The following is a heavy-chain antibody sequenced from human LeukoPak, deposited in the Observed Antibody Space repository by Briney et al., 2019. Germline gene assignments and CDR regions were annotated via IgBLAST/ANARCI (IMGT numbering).Heavy chain of an antibody. Sequence: GGSLRLSCAASGFTFSSYWMHWVRQAPGKGLVWVSRINSDGSSTDYADSVKGRFTISRDNAKNSLYLQMNSLKADDTGVFYCVRDYVWGTRDPDYWGRGTLVTVSS. CDR3: VRDYVWGTRDPDY. CDR1: GFTFSSYW. D-gene: IGHD3-16*01. CDR2: INSDGSST. V-gene: IGHV3-74*01. J-gene: IGHJ4*02.